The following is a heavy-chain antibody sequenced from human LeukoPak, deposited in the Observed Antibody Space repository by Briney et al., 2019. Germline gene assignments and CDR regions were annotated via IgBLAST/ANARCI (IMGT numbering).Heavy chain of an antibody. V-gene: IGHV1-18*01. CDR1: GYTFTSYG. CDR3: AREGPRFLEWFDFQH. CDR2: ISAYNGNT. J-gene: IGHJ1*01. Sequence: GASVKVSCKASGYTFTSYGISWVRQAPGQGLEWMGWISAYNGNTNYAQKLQGRVTMTTDTSTSTAYMELRSLRSDDTAVYYCAREGPRFLEWFDFQHWGQGTLVTVSS. D-gene: IGHD3-3*01.